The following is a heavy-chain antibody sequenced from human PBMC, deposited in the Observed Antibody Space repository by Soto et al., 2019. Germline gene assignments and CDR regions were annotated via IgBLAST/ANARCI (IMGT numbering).Heavy chain of an antibody. CDR2: INHSGST. CDR3: ARGLEQWLDLYFDY. V-gene: IGHV4-34*01. Sequence: SETLCLTCAVYGGSFSGYYWSWIRQPPGKGLEWIGEINHSGSTNYNPSLKSRVTISVDTSKNQFSLKLSSVTAADTAVYYCARGLEQWLDLYFDYWGQGTLVTVSS. J-gene: IGHJ4*02. D-gene: IGHD6-19*01. CDR1: GGSFSGYY.